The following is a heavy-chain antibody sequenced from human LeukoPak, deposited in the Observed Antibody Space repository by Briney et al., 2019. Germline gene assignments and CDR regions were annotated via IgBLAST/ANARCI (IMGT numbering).Heavy chain of an antibody. CDR3: ARTQIVVVPAAILHWYFDL. CDR2: IYTSGST. V-gene: IGHV4-61*02. D-gene: IGHD2-2*01. Sequence: SQTLSLTCTVSGGSISRGSYYWSWIRQPAGKGLEWIGRIYTSGSTNYNPSLKSRVTISVDTSKNQFSLKLSSVTAADTAVYYCARTQIVVVPAAILHWYFDLWGRGTLVTVSS. J-gene: IGHJ2*01. CDR1: GGSISRGSYY.